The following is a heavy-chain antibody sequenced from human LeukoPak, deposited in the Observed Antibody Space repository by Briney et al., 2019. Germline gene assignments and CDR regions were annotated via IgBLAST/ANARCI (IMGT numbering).Heavy chain of an antibody. D-gene: IGHD3-22*01. J-gene: IGHJ4*02. CDR3: AREHYYDSSGPTTNFDY. V-gene: IGHV4-34*01. CDR2: INHSGST. Sequence: PSETLSLTCAVYGGSFSGYYWSWIRQPPGKGLEWIGEINHSGSTNYNPSLKSRVTISVDTSKNQFSLKLSSVTAADTAVYYCAREHYYDSSGPTTNFDYWGQGTLVTVSS. CDR1: GGSFSGYY.